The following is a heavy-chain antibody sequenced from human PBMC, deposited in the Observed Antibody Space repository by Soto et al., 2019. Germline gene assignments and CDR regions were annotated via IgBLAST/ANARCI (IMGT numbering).Heavy chain of an antibody. CDR3: ARDREIDYSSGWYDY. J-gene: IGHJ4*02. V-gene: IGHV3-30-3*01. CDR2: LSYDGSNK. D-gene: IGHD6-19*01. Sequence: QVQLVESGGGVSQPGRSLRLSWAASGFTFSSYAIPWVRQAPGKGLGWVAVLSYDGSNKYYADSVKGQFTISGDNSKNTLYLQMNSLRAEDTAVYYCARDREIDYSSGWYDYWGQGTLVTVSS. CDR1: GFTFSSYA.